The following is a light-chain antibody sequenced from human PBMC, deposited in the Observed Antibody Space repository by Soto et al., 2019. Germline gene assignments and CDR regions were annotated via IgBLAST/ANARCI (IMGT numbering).Light chain of an antibody. V-gene: IGKV3-20*01. CDR2: GAS. CDR3: LHCDCSPIT. J-gene: IGKJ5*01. Sequence: EISLTKKKKNMSLSPGERATPSCRASQSVSSSYLTCDHQKPGQXPRLLIYGASRRATVLPDRFSGSGSGTDLTITIIFLEPEDFEVDYCLHCDCSPITVGQGT. CDR1: QSVSSSY.